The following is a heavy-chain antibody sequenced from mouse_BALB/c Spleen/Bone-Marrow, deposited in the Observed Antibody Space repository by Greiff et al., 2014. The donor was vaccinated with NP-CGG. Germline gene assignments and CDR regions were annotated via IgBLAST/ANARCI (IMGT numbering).Heavy chain of an antibody. V-gene: IGHV5-12-1*01. CDR1: GFVFSSYD. CDR2: ISSGGGRT. D-gene: IGHD1-2*01. J-gene: IGHJ3*01. Sequence: EVQLQESGGGLVKPGGSLKLSCAASGFVFSSYDMSWVRQTPDKRLEWVAFISSGGGRTYYPDTVKGRFTISRDTAKNTLYLQMSSLKSDDTAIYYCARQGFATSTSWFAYWGQGTLVTVSA. CDR3: ARQGFATSTSWFAY.